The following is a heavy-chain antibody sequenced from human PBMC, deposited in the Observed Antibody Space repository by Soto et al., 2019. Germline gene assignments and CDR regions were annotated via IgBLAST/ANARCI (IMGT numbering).Heavy chain of an antibody. CDR3: SRVDPGETSPFDH. J-gene: IGHJ4*02. V-gene: IGHV1-46*03. CDR2: INPFDGSR. Sequence: QVQLVQSGAEVKKPGASVKVSCKASGYIFTSYYIHWVRQAPGQGLEWMGWINPFDGSRMFAQSFQGRVTMTRDTSTSTVYMEVSGLRSEDTAVYYCSRVDPGETSPFDHWGQGTLVTVSS. D-gene: IGHD3-10*01. CDR1: GYIFTSYY.